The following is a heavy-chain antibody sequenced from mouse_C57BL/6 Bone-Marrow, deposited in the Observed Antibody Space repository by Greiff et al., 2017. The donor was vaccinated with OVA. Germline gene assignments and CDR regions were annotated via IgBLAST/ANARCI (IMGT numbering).Heavy chain of an antibody. CDR3: ARDYYGNYLAWFAY. CDR1: GYSITSGYY. Sequence: EESGPGLVKPSQSLSLTCSVTGYSITSGYYWNWIRQFPGNKLEWMGYISYDGSNNYNPSLKNRISITRDTSKNQFFLKLNSVTTEDTATYYCARDYYGNYLAWFAYWGQGTLVTVSA. V-gene: IGHV3-6*01. J-gene: IGHJ3*01. CDR2: ISYDGSN. D-gene: IGHD2-1*01.